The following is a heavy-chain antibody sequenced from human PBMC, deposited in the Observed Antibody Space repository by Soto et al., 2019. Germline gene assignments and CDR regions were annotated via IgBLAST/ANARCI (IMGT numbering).Heavy chain of an antibody. CDR1: GFSLRTSGVG. CDR3: ARKVDDTPLTLDS. CDR2: IYWDDYK. D-gene: IGHD3-22*01. V-gene: IGHV2-5*02. J-gene: IGHJ4*02. Sequence: QITLKESGPTLVKPTQTLKLTCTFSGFSLRTSGVGVDWVRQPPGKALEWLARIYWDDYKRYSPSLKSRLAITKDTSKKQVVLTMTNMDPVDTATYYCARKVDDTPLTLDSWGQGSLVTVSS.